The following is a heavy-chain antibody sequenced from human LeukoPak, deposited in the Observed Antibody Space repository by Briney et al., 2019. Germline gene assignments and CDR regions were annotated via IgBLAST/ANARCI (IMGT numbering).Heavy chain of an antibody. Sequence: GGSLRLSCAASGFTFSSCAMSWVRQAPGKGLQWVSAISGSGDSTYYADSVKGRFTISRDTSMDTLYLQMNSLRAEDTAIYYCAKRLSFGVAIGDFDYWGQGTLVTVSS. V-gene: IGHV3-23*01. D-gene: IGHD3-3*01. CDR3: AKRLSFGVAIGDFDY. CDR1: GFTFSSCA. CDR2: ISGSGDST. J-gene: IGHJ4*02.